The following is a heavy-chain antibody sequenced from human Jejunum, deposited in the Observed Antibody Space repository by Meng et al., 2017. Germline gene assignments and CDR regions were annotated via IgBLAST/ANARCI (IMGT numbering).Heavy chain of an antibody. CDR1: GFTFSSYE. J-gene: IGHJ4*02. Sequence: GGSLRLSCAASGFTFSSYEMNWVRQAPGKGLEWISYISESGNTIYYADSLKGRLTISRDNAKNSLSLQLNSLSVEDTGVYYCARSRVRGAPCYWGQGTLVTVSS. D-gene: IGHD3-10*01. CDR3: ARSRVRGAPCY. V-gene: IGHV3-48*03. CDR2: ISESGNTI.